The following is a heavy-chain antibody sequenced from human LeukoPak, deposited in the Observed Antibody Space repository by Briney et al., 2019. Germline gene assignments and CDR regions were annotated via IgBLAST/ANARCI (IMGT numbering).Heavy chain of an antibody. CDR3: ARISRSTSPIGAFDI. D-gene: IGHD2-2*01. CDR1: GFTFSSYS. J-gene: IGHJ3*02. V-gene: IGHV3-21*01. CDR2: ISSSSSYI. Sequence: GGSLRLSCAASGFTFSSYSMNWVRQAPGKGLEWVSSISSSSSYIYYADSVKGRFTISRDNAKNSLYLQMNSLRAEDTAVYYCARISRSTSPIGAFDIWGQGTMVTVTS.